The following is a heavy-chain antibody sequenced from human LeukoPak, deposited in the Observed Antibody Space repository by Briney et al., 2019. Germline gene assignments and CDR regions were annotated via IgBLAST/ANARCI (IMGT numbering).Heavy chain of an antibody. CDR3: ARRGDSRGYYDAFDI. Sequence: SVKVSCKASGYTFTSYGISWVRQAPGQGLEWMGGIIPIFGTANYAQKFQGRVTITTDESTSTAYMELSSLRAGDTAVYYCARRGDSRGYYDAFDIWGQGTMVTVSS. CDR2: IIPIFGTA. V-gene: IGHV1-69*05. J-gene: IGHJ3*02. D-gene: IGHD3-22*01. CDR1: GYTFTSYG.